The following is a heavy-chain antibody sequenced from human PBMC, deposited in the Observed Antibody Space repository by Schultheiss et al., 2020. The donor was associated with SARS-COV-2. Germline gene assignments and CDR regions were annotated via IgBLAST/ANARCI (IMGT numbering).Heavy chain of an antibody. CDR1: GFTFSNAW. J-gene: IGHJ6*02. Sequence: GGSLRLSCAASGFTFSNAWMSWVRQAPGKGLEWVGRIKSKTDGGTTDYAAPVKGRFTISRDDSKNTLYLQMNSLKTEDTAVYYCTSRPGYNWNYLFYDYYSYGMDVWGQGTTVTVSS. D-gene: IGHD1-7*01. CDR2: IKSKTDGGTT. CDR3: TSRPGYNWNYLFYDYYSYGMDV. V-gene: IGHV3-15*01.